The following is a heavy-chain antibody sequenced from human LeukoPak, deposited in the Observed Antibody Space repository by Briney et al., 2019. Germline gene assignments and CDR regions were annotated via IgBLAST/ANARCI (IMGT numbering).Heavy chain of an antibody. Sequence: SETLSLTCTVSGGSISSYYWSWIRQPPGKGLEWIGYIYYSGSTNYNPSLTSRVTISVDTSKNQFSLKLSSVTAADTAVYYCARGSRGSYSNFDYWGQGTLVTVSS. CDR1: GGSISSYY. J-gene: IGHJ4*02. V-gene: IGHV4-59*01. D-gene: IGHD1-26*01. CDR3: ARGSRGSYSNFDY. CDR2: IYYSGST.